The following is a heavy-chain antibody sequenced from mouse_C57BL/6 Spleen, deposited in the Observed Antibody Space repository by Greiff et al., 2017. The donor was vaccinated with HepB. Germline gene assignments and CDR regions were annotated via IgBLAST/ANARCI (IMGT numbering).Heavy chain of an antibody. Sequence: QVQLKQSGAELARPGASVKLSCKASGYTFTSYGISWVKQRTGQGLEWIGEIYPRSGNTYYNEKFKGKATLTADKSSSTAYMELRSLTSEDSAVYFCASHYGYDVEASLAYWGQGTLVTVSA. V-gene: IGHV1-81*01. CDR2: IYPRSGNT. CDR3: ASHYGYDVEASLAY. D-gene: IGHD2-2*01. CDR1: GYTFTSYG. J-gene: IGHJ3*01.